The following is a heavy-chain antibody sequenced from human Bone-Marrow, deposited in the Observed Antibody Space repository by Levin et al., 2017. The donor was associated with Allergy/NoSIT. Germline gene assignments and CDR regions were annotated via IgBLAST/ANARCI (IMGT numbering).Heavy chain of an antibody. D-gene: IGHD4-17*01. Sequence: SETLSLTCAVSDIAISSGYYWGWIRQPPGKGLEWIGSLYYSGSSYYNPSLKRRVTISLDSTKNQFSLRLSSVTAADTAVYYGAGKMTSLTHINYWGQGNLITVSA. J-gene: IGHJ4*02. V-gene: IGHV4-38-2*01. CDR2: LYYSGSS. CDR1: DIAISSGYY. CDR3: AGKMTSLTHINY.